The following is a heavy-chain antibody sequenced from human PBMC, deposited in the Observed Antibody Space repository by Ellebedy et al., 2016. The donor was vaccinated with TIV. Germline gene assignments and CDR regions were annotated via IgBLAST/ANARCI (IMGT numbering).Heavy chain of an antibody. J-gene: IGHJ6*02. V-gene: IGHV1-2*02. D-gene: IGHD5-18*01. Sequence: ASVKVSXXASGYTFTGYYMHWVRQAPGQGLEWMGWINPNSGGTNYAQKFQGRVTMTRDTSTSTVYMELSSLRSEDTAVYYCARDRPVYTAKASGGMDVWGQGTTVTVSS. CDR1: GYTFTGYY. CDR2: INPNSGGT. CDR3: ARDRPVYTAKASGGMDV.